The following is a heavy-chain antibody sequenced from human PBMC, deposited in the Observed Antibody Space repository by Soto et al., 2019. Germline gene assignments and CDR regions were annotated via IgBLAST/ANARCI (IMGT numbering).Heavy chain of an antibody. J-gene: IGHJ2*01. Sequence: EEQLLESGGGLIQPGGSLRLACAASGFTFSSYAMTWVRQAPGKGLEWVSSISFSDGGTYYADSVKGRLTISRDNSKNTLFLQMNCLRVEDTAVYYCVKDDRILGRRYFDLWGRGTLVTGSS. D-gene: IGHD2-15*01. CDR3: VKDDRILGRRYFDL. CDR2: ISFSDGGT. CDR1: GFTFSSYA. V-gene: IGHV3-23*01.